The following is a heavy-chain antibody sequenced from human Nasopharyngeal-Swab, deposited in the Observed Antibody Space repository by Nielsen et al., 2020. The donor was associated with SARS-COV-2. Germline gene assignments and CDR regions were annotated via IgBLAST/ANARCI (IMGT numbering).Heavy chain of an antibody. V-gene: IGHV4-39*01. CDR3: ARQQEGYYYYYGMDV. J-gene: IGHJ6*02. Sequence: WIRQPPGKGLQHIGSIYYDGNTYYDPSLKGRPTISVDTSRDQFSLKLSSVTAADTAIYFCARQQEGYYYYYGMDVWGQGTPVTVSS. CDR2: IYYDGNT.